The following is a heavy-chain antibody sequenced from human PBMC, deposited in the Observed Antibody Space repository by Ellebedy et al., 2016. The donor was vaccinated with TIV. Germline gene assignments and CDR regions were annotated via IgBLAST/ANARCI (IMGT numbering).Heavy chain of an antibody. CDR3: ARGVGNPGGWFDP. V-gene: IGHV3-30*03. Sequence: GESLKISCATSGFTFSSYGMHRVRQAPGKGLEWVAVISYDGTYKYYADSVKGRFTISRDSSKNTLYLQMNSLRAIDTAVYYCARGVGNPGGWFDPWGQGTLVTVSS. D-gene: IGHD1-14*01. J-gene: IGHJ5*02. CDR2: ISYDGTYK. CDR1: GFTFSSYG.